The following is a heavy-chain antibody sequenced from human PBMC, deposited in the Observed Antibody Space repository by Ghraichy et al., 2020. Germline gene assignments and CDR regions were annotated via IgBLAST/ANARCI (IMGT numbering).Heavy chain of an antibody. CDR1: GASVNSAGHY. CDR3: ARGYPSDSSD. CDR2: GYYSGLT. D-gene: IGHD6-19*01. J-gene: IGHJ3*01. V-gene: IGHV4-61*08. Sequence: SETLSLTCTVSGASVNSAGHYWTWIRQPPGKGLEWIGYGYYSGLTNYNPSLKSRVTISLDTSKNQFSLKLTSVTAADTAMYYCARGYPSDSSDWGQGTMVTVSS.